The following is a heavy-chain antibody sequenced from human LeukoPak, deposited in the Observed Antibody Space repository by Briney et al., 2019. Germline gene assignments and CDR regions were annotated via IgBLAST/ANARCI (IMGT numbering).Heavy chain of an antibody. V-gene: IGHV1-69*13. D-gene: IGHD4-17*01. CDR3: ARGHGDSSIYYYYMDV. CDR2: IIPIFGTA. CDR1: GGTFSSYA. J-gene: IGHJ6*03. Sequence: SVKVSCKASGGTFSSYAISWVRQAPGQGLEWMGGIIPIFGTANYAQKFQGRVTITADESTSTAYMELSSLRSEDMAVYYCARGHGDSSIYYYYMDVWGKGTTVTVSS.